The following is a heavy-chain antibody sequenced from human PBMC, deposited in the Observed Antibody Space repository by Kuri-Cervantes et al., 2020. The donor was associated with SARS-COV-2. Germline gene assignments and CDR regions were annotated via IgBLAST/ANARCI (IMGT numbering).Heavy chain of an antibody. Sequence: GSLRLSCTVSGGSISSYYWSWIRQPPGKGLEWIGYIYYSGSTNYNPSLKSRVTISVDTSKNRFSLKLSSVTAADTAVYYCARDHGSFRITAAGIDAFDIWGQGTMVTVSS. CDR2: IYYSGST. CDR3: ARDHGSFRITAAGIDAFDI. V-gene: IGHV4-59*01. J-gene: IGHJ3*02. CDR1: GGSISSYY. D-gene: IGHD6-13*01.